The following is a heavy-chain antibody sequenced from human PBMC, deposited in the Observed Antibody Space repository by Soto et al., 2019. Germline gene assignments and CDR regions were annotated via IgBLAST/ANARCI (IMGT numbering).Heavy chain of an antibody. Sequence: QVQLVQSGAEVKKPGAAVKVACKASGYDFIGYYIDWVRQAPGQGLEWMGRIIPRTGGTHFSQKFQGRVTLTRDTSISTAYMEVNSLRSDDTAGYYCARVDTDLDYWGQGTLVTVSS. D-gene: IGHD5-18*01. CDR1: GYDFIGYY. CDR3: ARVDTDLDY. V-gene: IGHV1-2*02. J-gene: IGHJ4*02. CDR2: IIPRTGGT.